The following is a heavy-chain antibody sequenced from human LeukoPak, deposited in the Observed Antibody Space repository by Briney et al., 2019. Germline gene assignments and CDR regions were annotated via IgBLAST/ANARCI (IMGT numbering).Heavy chain of an antibody. D-gene: IGHD5-18*01. CDR3: ARGYSYGYGPLDY. Sequence: ASAKVSCKASGYSFTSYGINWVRQAPGQGLEWMGWFSTDNGNTDYAQNLQGRVTMTTDTSTSTAYMELRSLRSDDTAVYYCARGYSYGYGPLDYWGQGTLVTVSS. V-gene: IGHV1-18*01. CDR1: GYSFTSYG. CDR2: FSTDNGNT. J-gene: IGHJ4*02.